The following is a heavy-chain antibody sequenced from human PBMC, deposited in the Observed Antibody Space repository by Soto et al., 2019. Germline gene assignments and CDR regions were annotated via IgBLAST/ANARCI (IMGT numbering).Heavy chain of an antibody. J-gene: IGHJ5*02. CDR2: IYYSGST. V-gene: IGHV4-59*01. CDR1: SHSISTYY. CDR3: ARVREVFGVVVGSRFDP. D-gene: IGHD3-3*01. Sequence: PSDTLSLTCTVSSHSISTYYWRLIRRPPGKGLKWICYIYYSGSTNYNPSLKSRVTISVDTSKNQFSLKLSSVTAADTAVYYCARVREVFGVVVGSRFDPWGQGTLGTVSS.